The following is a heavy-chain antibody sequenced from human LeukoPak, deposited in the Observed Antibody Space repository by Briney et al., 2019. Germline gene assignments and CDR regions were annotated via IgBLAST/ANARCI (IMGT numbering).Heavy chain of an antibody. CDR2: INSDGRST. J-gene: IGHJ1*01. V-gene: IGHV3-74*01. D-gene: IGHD4-17*01. Sequence: GGSLRLSCAASGFTFSTYAMAWVRQAPGKGLVWVSRINSDGRSTSYADSVKGRFTISRDNAKNTLYLQMNSLRAEDTAVYYCARGAYGDYVVEYFQHWGQGTLVTVSS. CDR1: GFTFSTYA. CDR3: ARGAYGDYVVEYFQH.